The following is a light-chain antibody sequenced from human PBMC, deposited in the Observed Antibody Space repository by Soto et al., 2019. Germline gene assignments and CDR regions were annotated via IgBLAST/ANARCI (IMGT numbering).Light chain of an antibody. J-gene: IGKJ1*01. CDR3: QQYGSSPRT. CDR2: GAS. Sequence: EIVLTQSPGTLSLSPGESATLSCRASQTVTNNYLAWYQQKPGQAPRLLIYGASSRAIDIPHIFTGSGSGADFTLTLSRLEPEDFAVYYCQQYGSSPRTFGQGTKVEIK. V-gene: IGKV3-20*01. CDR1: QTVTNNY.